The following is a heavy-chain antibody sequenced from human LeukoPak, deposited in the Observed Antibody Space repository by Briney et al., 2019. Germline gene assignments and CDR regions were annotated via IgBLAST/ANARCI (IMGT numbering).Heavy chain of an antibody. CDR3: ARDRHFAPIFDY. V-gene: IGHV4-4*07. CDR2: IYTSGST. J-gene: IGHJ4*02. CDR1: GGSISSYY. D-gene: IGHD3-3*02. Sequence: SETPSLTCTVSGGSISSYYWSWIRQPAGKGLEWIGRIYTSGSTNYNPSLKSRVTKSVDTSKNQFSLKLSSVTAADTAVYYCARDRHFAPIFDYWGQGTLVTVSS.